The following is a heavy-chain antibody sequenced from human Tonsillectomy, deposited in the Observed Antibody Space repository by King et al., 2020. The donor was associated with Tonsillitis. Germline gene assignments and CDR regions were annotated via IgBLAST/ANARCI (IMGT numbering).Heavy chain of an antibody. CDR2: ISTFNGNT. Sequence: QLVQSGAEVKKPGASVKVSCKASGYTFTSYGISWVRQAPGQGLEWMGWISTFNGNTNYAQKLQGRVTMTTDTSTTTAYMELRSLRSDDTAVYYCAGSREQWLVPAFAIWGQGTMVTVSS. D-gene: IGHD6-19*01. J-gene: IGHJ3*02. CDR3: AGSREQWLVPAFAI. CDR1: GYTFTSYG. V-gene: IGHV1-18*01.